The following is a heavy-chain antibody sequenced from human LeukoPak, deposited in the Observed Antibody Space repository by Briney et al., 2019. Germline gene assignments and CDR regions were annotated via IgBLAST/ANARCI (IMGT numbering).Heavy chain of an antibody. V-gene: IGHV4-59*01. CDR1: GGSISSYY. CDR3: ASAPDGVVAAFDY. Sequence: KPSETLSLTCTVSGGSISSYYWTWIRQPPGEGLEWIGYIYYTGSTNYSPSLMSRVTMAVDTSRNQFSLKLYSVTAADTAVYYCASAPDGVVAAFDYWGQGALVTVSS. CDR2: IYYTGST. J-gene: IGHJ4*02. D-gene: IGHD2-15*01.